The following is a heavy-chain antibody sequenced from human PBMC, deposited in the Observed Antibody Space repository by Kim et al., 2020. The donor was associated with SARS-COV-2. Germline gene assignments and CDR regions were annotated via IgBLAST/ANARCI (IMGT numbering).Heavy chain of an antibody. D-gene: IGHD1-1*01. Sequence: KGRLTISRDNSKNTLYLQMNGLRAEDTAVYYCASDGGTTRGPIIYYFDYWGQGTLVTVSS. J-gene: IGHJ4*02. CDR3: ASDGGTTRGPIIYYFDY. V-gene: IGHV3-30*01.